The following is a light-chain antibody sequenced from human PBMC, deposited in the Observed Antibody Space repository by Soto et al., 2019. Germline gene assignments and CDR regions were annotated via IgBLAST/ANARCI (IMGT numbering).Light chain of an antibody. J-gene: IGKJ3*01. V-gene: IGKV3-11*01. Sequence: EVVLTQSPPTLSLSPGERATLSCRASQSVSSVLAWYQHKPGQAPRLLIYDASTRASGIPARFSGSGSGTDFPLTISSLEPEGVAVYYCQQRSNWLFGPGTKVDIK. CDR3: QQRSNWL. CDR1: QSVSSV. CDR2: DAS.